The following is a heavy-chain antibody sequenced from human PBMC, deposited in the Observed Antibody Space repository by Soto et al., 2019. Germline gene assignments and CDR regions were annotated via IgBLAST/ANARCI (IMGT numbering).Heavy chain of an antibody. CDR2: INSDGSST. V-gene: IGHV3-74*01. Sequence: PGGSLRLSCAASGFTFSSYWMHWVRQAPGKGLVWVSRINSDGSSTSYADSVKGRFTISRDNAKNTLYLQMNSLRAEDTAVYYCASPVVVPAAMRHYYYGMDVWGQGTTVTVSS. CDR3: ASPVVVPAAMRHYYYGMDV. J-gene: IGHJ6*02. CDR1: GFTFSSYW. D-gene: IGHD2-2*01.